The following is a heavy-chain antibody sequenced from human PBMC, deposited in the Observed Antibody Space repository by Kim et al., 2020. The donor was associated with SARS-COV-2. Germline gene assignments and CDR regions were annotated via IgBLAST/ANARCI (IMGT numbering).Heavy chain of an antibody. J-gene: IGHJ3*02. V-gene: IGHV1-69*04. CDR2: IIPILGIA. CDR1: GGTFSSYA. Sequence: SVKVSCKASGGTFSSYAISWVRQAPGQGLEWMGRIIPILGIANYAQKFQGRVMITADKSTSTAYMELSSLRSEDTAVYYCARSLYYYDSSGYYYVAVAFDIWGQGTMVTVSS. CDR3: ARSLYYYDSSGYYYVAVAFDI. D-gene: IGHD3-22*01.